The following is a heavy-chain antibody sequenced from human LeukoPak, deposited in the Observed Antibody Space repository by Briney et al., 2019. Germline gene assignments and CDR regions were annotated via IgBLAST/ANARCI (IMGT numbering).Heavy chain of an antibody. D-gene: IGHD6-6*01. CDR1: GGSISSSSYY. J-gene: IGHJ4*02. V-gene: IGHV4-39*01. CDR2: IYYSGST. Sequence: PSETLSLTCTVSGGSISSSSYYWGWIRQPPGKGLEWIGSIYYSGSTYYNPSLKSRVTISVDTSKNQFSLKLSSVTAADTAVYYCARHVVSSSSSSFGYWGQGTLVTVSS. CDR3: ARHVVSSSSSSFGY.